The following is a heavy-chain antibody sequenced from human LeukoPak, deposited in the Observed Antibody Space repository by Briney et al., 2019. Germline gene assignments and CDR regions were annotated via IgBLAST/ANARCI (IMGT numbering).Heavy chain of an antibody. J-gene: IGHJ4*02. D-gene: IGHD3-10*01. CDR1: GFTFSSYA. CDR3: AKGDTMVRGVTFDF. CDR2: ISGSGSGT. Sequence: GGSLRLSCAASGFTFSSYAMSWVRQAPGKGLEWVSGISGSGSGTYYADSVKGRFTISRDNSKNTLYLQMNSLRAEDTAVYCCAKGDTMVRGVTFDFWGQGTLVTVSS. V-gene: IGHV3-23*01.